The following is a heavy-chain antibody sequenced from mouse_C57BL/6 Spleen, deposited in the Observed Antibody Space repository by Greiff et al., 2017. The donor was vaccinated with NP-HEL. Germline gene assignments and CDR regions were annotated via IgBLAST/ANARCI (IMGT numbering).Heavy chain of an antibody. Sequence: VQLQQSGAELVRPGASVKLSCKASGYTFTDYYINWVKQRPGQGLEWIARIYPGSGNTYYNEKFKGKATLTAENYSSTAYLKLSVLTSEDSAVYFCAREEGTTVVPHFDYWGQGTTLTVSS. CDR2: IYPGSGNT. CDR1: GYTFTDYY. CDR3: AREEGTTVVPHFDY. V-gene: IGHV1-76*01. J-gene: IGHJ2*01. D-gene: IGHD1-1*01.